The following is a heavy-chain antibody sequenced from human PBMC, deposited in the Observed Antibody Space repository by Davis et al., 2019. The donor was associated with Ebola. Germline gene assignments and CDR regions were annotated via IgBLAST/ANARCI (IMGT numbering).Heavy chain of an antibody. D-gene: IGHD5-18*01. J-gene: IGHJ6*02. CDR2: INSDGSST. CDR1: GFTFSSYW. CDR3: ARDHEIHKNYYYYGMDV. V-gene: IGHV3-74*01. Sequence: GESLKISCAASGFTFSSYWMHWVRQAPGKGLVWVSRINSDGSSTSYADSVKGRFTISRDNAKNSLYLQMNSLRAEDTAVYYCARDHEIHKNYYYYGMDVWGQGTTVTVSS.